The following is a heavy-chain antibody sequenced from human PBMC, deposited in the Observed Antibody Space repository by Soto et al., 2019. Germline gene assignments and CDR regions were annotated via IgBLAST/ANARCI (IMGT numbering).Heavy chain of an antibody. Sequence: GASVKVSCKASGYTFTNYYVHWVRQAPAQGLEWMGMINPSGGSTNYAQKFQGRVTMTRDTSTSTVYMELSSLRSEDTAVYYCARRYSSRWHFDYWGQGTLVTVS. V-gene: IGHV1-46*03. CDR1: GYTFTNYY. CDR3: ARRYSSRWHFDY. CDR2: INPSGGST. J-gene: IGHJ4*02. D-gene: IGHD6-13*01.